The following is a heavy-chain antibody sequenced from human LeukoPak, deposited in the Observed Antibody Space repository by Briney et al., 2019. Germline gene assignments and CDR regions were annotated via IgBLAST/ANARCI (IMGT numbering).Heavy chain of an antibody. D-gene: IGHD3-10*01. CDR1: GYTFTSYG. V-gene: IGHV1-18*01. CDR3: ARAPVYGSEFDY. Sequence: ASVKVSCRASGYTFTSYGISWVRQAPGQGLEWMGWISAYNGNTNYAQKLQGRVTMTTDTSTGTAYMELRSLRSDDTAVYYCARAPVYGSEFDYWGQGTLVTVSS. J-gene: IGHJ4*02. CDR2: ISAYNGNT.